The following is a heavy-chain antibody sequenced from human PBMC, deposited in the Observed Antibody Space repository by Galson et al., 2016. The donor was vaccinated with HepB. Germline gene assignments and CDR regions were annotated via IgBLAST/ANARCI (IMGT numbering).Heavy chain of an antibody. CDR1: GYRFTNYW. D-gene: IGHD3-10*01. CDR2: IFPSYSDT. Sequence: QSGAEVKKPGESLKISCKGSGYRFTNYWIGWVRQMPGKGLEWMGIIFPSYSDTRYSPSFQGQVTISVDKSISTAYLQWSSLKASDTAMYYCARQGFGETFDYWGQGTLVTVSS. J-gene: IGHJ4*02. V-gene: IGHV5-51*01. CDR3: ARQGFGETFDY.